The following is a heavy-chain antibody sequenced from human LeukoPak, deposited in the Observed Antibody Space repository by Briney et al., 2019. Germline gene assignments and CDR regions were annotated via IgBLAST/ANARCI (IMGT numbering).Heavy chain of an antibody. D-gene: IGHD3-16*01. CDR3: GRGHTGGTRHFDF. Sequence: GGSLRLSCEASGFTFTTYSMTWVRQAPGKGLEWVSIISSGSSAIFSADALKGRFTISRDDAKNLLYLDMNSLRAEDTAVYYCGRGHTGGTRHFDFWGQGPLVTFSS. V-gene: IGHV3-21*01. CDR1: GFTFTTYS. CDR2: ISSGSSAI. J-gene: IGHJ4*02.